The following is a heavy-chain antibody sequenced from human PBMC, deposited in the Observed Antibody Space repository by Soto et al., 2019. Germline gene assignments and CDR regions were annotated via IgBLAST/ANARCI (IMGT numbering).Heavy chain of an antibody. CDR1: GFSLTTSGVG. V-gene: IGHV2-5*02. D-gene: IGHD3-10*01. J-gene: IGHJ5*01. Sequence: QITLKESGPTLVTPTQTLTLTCTFSGFSLTTSGVGVGWIRQPPGKALEWLALIYWDDDKRYSPSLKRRLTITKDTSRNPVVLTMTNMDPVDTATYFCAHRDGVGEFYSWGQGTLVTVSS. CDR3: AHRDGVGEFYS. CDR2: IYWDDDK.